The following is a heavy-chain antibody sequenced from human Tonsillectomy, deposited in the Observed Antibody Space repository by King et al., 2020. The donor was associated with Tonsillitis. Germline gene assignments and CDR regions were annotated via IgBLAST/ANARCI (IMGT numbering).Heavy chain of an antibody. Sequence: VQLVESGGGGVQPGRSLRLSCAASGFTFSSYAIHWVRQAPGKGLEWVAVISYDGSNKYYADSVKGRFTISRDNSKNTLYLQMNSLRAEDTAVYYCARDGCGGDCFVWYFDLWGRGTLVTVSS. CDR2: ISYDGSNK. J-gene: IGHJ2*01. V-gene: IGHV3-30*01. CDR1: GFTFSSYA. CDR3: ARDGCGGDCFVWYFDL. D-gene: IGHD2-21*02.